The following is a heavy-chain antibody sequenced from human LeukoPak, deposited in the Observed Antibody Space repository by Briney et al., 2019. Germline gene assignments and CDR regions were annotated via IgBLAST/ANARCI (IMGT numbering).Heavy chain of an antibody. D-gene: IGHD2-21*01. CDR3: AKEFNRGLPDY. CDR2: ISYDGSNE. Sequence: GGSLRLSCAASGFTFSTYGMHWVRQAPGKGLEWVAVISYDGSNEYYADSVKGRFTISRDNSKNTLYLQMSSLRAEDTAVYYCAKEFNRGLPDYWGQGTLVTVSS. CDR1: GFTFSTYG. V-gene: IGHV3-30*18. J-gene: IGHJ4*02.